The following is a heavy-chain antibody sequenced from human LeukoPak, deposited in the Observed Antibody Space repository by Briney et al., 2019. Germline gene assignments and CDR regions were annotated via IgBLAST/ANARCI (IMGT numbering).Heavy chain of an antibody. J-gene: IGHJ4*02. CDR3: ARAVRGIMITYRVFDY. CDR1: GFTFSSCE. V-gene: IGHV3-48*03. Sequence: GGSLRLSCAASGFTFSSCEMNWVRQAPGKGLEWVSYISSSSSTIYYADSVKGRFTISRDNAKNSLFLQMNSLRAEDTAVYYCARAVRGIMITYRVFDYWGQGTLVTVSS. CDR2: ISSSSSTI. D-gene: IGHD3-10*01.